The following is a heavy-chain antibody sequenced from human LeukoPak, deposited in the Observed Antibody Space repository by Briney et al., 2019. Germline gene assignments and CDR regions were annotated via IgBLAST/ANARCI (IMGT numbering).Heavy chain of an antibody. CDR2: IYYSGST. CDR3: AGDRRGYSYGSFDY. Sequence: PSETLSLTCTVSGGSISSYYWSWIRQPPGKGREWIGYIYYSGSTNYNPSLKSRVTISVDTSKNQFSLKLSSVTAADTAVYYCAGDRRGYSYGSFDYWGQGTLVTVSS. CDR1: GGSISSYY. D-gene: IGHD5-18*01. J-gene: IGHJ4*02. V-gene: IGHV4-59*08.